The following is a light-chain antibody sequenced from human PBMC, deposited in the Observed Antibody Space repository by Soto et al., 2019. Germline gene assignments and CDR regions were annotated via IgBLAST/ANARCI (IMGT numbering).Light chain of an antibody. J-gene: IGLJ2*01. V-gene: IGLV2-8*01. CDR3: SSYAGSNSFVV. CDR1: SSDVGGYNY. Sequence: QSALTQPPSASGSPGQSVTISCTGTSSDVGGYNYVSWYQQHPGKAPKLMIYEVSKRPSGVPDRFSGCKSGNTASLTVSGLQAEDEADYYCSSYAGSNSFVVFGGGTKLTVL. CDR2: EVS.